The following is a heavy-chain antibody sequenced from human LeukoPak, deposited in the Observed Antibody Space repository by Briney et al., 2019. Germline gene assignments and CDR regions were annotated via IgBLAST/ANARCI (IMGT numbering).Heavy chain of an antibody. Sequence: PSETLSLTCTVSGGSINNYYWSWIRQPPGKGLEWIGYIYYTGSTNYNPSLESRLTMSVDTSNNQFSLKLNSVTAADTAVYYCARDLPIYSGYDSWGQGTLVTVSS. CDR3: ARDLPIYSGYDS. D-gene: IGHD5-12*01. J-gene: IGHJ5*02. V-gene: IGHV4-59*01. CDR2: IYYTGST. CDR1: GGSINNYY.